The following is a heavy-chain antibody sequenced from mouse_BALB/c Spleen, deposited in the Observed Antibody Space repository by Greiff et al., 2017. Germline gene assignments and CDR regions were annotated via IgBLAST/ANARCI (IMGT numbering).Heavy chain of an antibody. CDR3: ANYRYAYAMDY. CDR1: GFNIKDTY. CDR2: IDPANGNT. Sequence: VQLQQSGAELVKPGASVKLSCTASGFNIKDTYMHWVKQRPEQGLEWIGRIDPANGNTKYDPKFQGKATITADTSSNTAYLQLSSLTSEDTAVYYCANYRYAYAMDYWGQGTSVTVSS. J-gene: IGHJ4*01. D-gene: IGHD2-14*01. V-gene: IGHV14-3*02.